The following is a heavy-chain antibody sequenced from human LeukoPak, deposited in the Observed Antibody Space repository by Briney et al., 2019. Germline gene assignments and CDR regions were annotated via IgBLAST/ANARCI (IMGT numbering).Heavy chain of an antibody. CDR1: DGSFSAYY. Sequence: PSETLSLTCAVYDGSFSAYYCSWIRQPPGKGLEWIGEINHSGSTNYNPSLKSRVTISVDTSKIQFSLKLSSVTAADTAVYYCALKNWNDAGSYYYVTSGAKGPRSPSP. D-gene: IGHD1-1*01. CDR3: ALKNWNDAGSYYYVTS. CDR2: INHSGST. V-gene: IGHV4-34*01. J-gene: IGHJ6*03.